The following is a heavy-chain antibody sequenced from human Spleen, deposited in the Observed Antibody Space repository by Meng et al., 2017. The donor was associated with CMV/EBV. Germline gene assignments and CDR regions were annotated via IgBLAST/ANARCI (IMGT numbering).Heavy chain of an antibody. CDR1: GGTFSSYA. D-gene: IGHD3-22*01. CDR3: AREFWPKYYDSSGYPYGMDV. V-gene: IGHV1-69*05. J-gene: IGHJ6*02. Sequence: SVKVSCKASGGTFSSYAISWVRQAPGQGLEWMGGIIPIFGTANYAQKFQGRVTITTDESTSTVYMELSSLRSEDTAVYYCAREFWPKYYDSSGYPYGMDVWGQGTTVTVSS. CDR2: IIPIFGTA.